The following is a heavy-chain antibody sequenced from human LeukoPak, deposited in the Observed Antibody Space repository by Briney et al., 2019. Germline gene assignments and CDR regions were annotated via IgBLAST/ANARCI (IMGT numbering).Heavy chain of an antibody. CDR3: ARGAQWRDYYYYYGMDV. CDR2: INTNTGNP. J-gene: IGHJ6*02. Sequence: GASVKVSCKASGYTFTSYAMNWVRQAPGQGLEWMGWINTNTGNPTYAQGFTGRFVFSLDTSVSTAYLQISSLKAEDTAVYYCARGAQWRDYYYYYGMDVWGQGTTVTVSS. D-gene: IGHD6-19*01. V-gene: IGHV7-4-1*02. CDR1: GYTFTSYA.